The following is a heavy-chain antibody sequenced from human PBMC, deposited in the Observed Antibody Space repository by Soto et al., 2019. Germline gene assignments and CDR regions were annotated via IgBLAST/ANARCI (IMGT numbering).Heavy chain of an antibody. J-gene: IGHJ6*02. D-gene: IGHD2-2*02. CDR1: GGSISSYY. V-gene: IGHV4-59*01. CDR2: ISYSGSP. Sequence: PSETLSLTCTVSGGSISSYYWSWIGEPQWRGLEWIGYISYSGSPNYNPSLKSRVTISVDTSKNQFSLKLSSVTAADTAVYYCATSYCSSTSCYTNSSSWYPGRRANYYYYGMDVWGQGTTVTVS. CDR3: ATSYCSSTSCYTNSSSWYPGRRANYYYYGMDV.